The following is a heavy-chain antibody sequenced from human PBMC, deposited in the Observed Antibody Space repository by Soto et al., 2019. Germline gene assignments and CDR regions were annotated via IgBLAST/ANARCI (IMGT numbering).Heavy chain of an antibody. Sequence: SETLSLTCTVSGGSVSSGSYYWSWIRQPPGKGLVWIGYIYYSGSTNYNPSLKSRVTISVDTSKNQFSLKLSSVTAADTAMYYCARNGDCTRPGCIVGWFDPWGPGTLVTVSS. J-gene: IGHJ5*02. V-gene: IGHV4-61*01. D-gene: IGHD2-8*01. CDR2: IYYSGST. CDR1: GGSVSSGSYY. CDR3: ARNGDCTRPGCIVGWFDP.